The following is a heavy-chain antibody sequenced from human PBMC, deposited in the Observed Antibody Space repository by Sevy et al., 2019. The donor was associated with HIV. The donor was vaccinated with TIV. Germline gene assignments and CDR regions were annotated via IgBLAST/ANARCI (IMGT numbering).Heavy chain of an antibody. V-gene: IGHV3-23*01. D-gene: IGHD3-3*01. CDR3: AKDRDFWRAACYFDY. CDR1: GFTFSTYA. J-gene: IGHJ4*02. Sequence: GGSLRLSCAVSGFTFSTYAMSWVRQAPGKGLEWVSAISGSGGSSTYYAGSGQGRFTIDSDNSKNTLYLQMNRLGAEDTAVYYCAKDRDFWRAACYFDYWGQGTLVTVSS. CDR2: ISGSGGSST.